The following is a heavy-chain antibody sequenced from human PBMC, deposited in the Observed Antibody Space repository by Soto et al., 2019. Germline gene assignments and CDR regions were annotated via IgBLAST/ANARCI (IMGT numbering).Heavy chain of an antibody. CDR2: IYYSGST. J-gene: IGHJ5*02. Sequence: QVQLQESGPGLVKPSQTLSLTCTVSGGSISSGGYYWSWIRQHPGKGLEWIGYIYYSGSTYYNPSRKWRVTISLDTYKNQFSMKLSSVTAADTAVYYCARERGYSSSWGFDPWGQGTLVTVSS. CDR3: ARERGYSSSWGFDP. CDR1: GGSISSGGYY. V-gene: IGHV4-31*03. D-gene: IGHD6-13*01.